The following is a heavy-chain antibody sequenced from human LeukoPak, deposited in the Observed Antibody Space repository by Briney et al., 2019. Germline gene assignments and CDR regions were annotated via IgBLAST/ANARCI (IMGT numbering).Heavy chain of an antibody. J-gene: IGHJ4*02. Sequence: SSEKVSCKASGRTFSSYAISWVRQAPGQGLEWMGRIIPISGTANYAQKFQGRVTITTDESTSTAYMELSSLRSEDTAVYYCAREIRYLDWLVTYYFDYRGQGTLVTVSS. CDR3: AREIRYLDWLVTYYFDY. V-gene: IGHV1-69*05. CDR1: GRTFSSYA. D-gene: IGHD3-9*01. CDR2: IIPISGTA.